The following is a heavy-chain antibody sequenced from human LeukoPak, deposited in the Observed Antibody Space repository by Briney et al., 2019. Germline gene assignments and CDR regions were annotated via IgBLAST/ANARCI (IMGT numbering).Heavy chain of an antibody. CDR1: GFSVSNNY. CDR2: LFSGGNT. V-gene: IGHV3-53*05. Sequence: GGSLRLSCAASGFSVSNNYMSWVRQAPGKGLERVSVLFSGGNTYYADSVRGRFTISRDNSKNTLYLQMHSLRSEDTAVYYCARPSYSSSWLPYYYHGMDVWGQGTTVTVSS. CDR3: ARPSYSSSWLPYYYHGMDV. D-gene: IGHD6-13*01. J-gene: IGHJ6*02.